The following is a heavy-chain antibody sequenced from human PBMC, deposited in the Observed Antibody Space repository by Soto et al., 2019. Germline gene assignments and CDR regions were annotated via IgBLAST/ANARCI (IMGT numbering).Heavy chain of an antibody. CDR1: GFTFSNHR. CDR3: ARDTNGLSY. Sequence: PGGSLRLSCAASGFTFSNHRMHWVRQVPGKGLVWVSCIESDGSRTSYADSVKGRFTISRDNAKNTVYLQMNSLRVDDTAVYYFARDTNGLSYWGQGTLVTVSS. J-gene: IGHJ4*02. CDR2: IESDGSRT. D-gene: IGHD2-8*01. V-gene: IGHV3-74*01.